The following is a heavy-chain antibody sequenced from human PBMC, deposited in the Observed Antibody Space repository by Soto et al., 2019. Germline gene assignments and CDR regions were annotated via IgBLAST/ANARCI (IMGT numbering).Heavy chain of an antibody. CDR3: AKWRPPGVDY. CDR1: GFNLSSYY. CDR2: MYSGGTT. V-gene: IGHV3-53*01. Sequence: EVQLVESGGGLIQPGGSLRLSCAASGFNLSSYYMSWVRQAPGEGLEWVSVMYSGGTTYYADSVKGRFIISRDNSKNTLYLQMNSLRAEDKAVYYCAKWRPPGVDYWGQGTLVTVSS. D-gene: IGHD2-8*01. J-gene: IGHJ4*02.